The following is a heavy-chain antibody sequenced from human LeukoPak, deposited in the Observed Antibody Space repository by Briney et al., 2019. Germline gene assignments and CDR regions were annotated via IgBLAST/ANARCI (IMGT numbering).Heavy chain of an antibody. D-gene: IGHD6-13*01. V-gene: IGHV4-39*07. J-gene: IGHJ5*02. Sequence: SETLSLTCTVSGGSISSSSYYWGWIRQPPGKGLEWIGSIYHSGSTYYNPSLKSRVTISVDTSKNQFSLKLSSVTAADTAVYYCARDASHYHSSSWHRGFSWFDPWGQGTLVTVSS. CDR3: ARDASHYHSSSWHRGFSWFDP. CDR2: IYHSGST. CDR1: GGSISSSSYY.